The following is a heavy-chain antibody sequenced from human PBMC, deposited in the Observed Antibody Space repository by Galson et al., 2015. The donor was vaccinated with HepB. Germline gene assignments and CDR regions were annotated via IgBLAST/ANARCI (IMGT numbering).Heavy chain of an antibody. D-gene: IGHD2-2*02. Sequence: LRLSCAASGFTFSNVWMSWVRQAPGKGLEWVGRFKSKTGGGTADYAAPVKGRFTISRDDSKNTLYLQMNSLKIEDTAVYYCITEKGAIQEWKGAFDFWGQGTLVTVSS. J-gene: IGHJ4*02. CDR1: GFTFSNVW. CDR2: FKSKTGGGTA. CDR3: ITEKGAIQEWKGAFDF. V-gene: IGHV3-15*01.